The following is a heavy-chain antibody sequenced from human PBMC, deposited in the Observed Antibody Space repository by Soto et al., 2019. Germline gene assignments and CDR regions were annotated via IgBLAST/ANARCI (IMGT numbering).Heavy chain of an antibody. Sequence: GESLKISCAASGFTFSSYAMSWVRQAPGKGLEWVSAISGSGGSTYYADSVKGRFTISRDNSKNTLYLQMNSLRAEDTAVYYCAKDRTVVRYFDWSENDYWGQGTLVTVSS. CDR1: GFTFSSYA. D-gene: IGHD3-9*01. CDR3: AKDRTVVRYFDWSENDY. CDR2: ISGSGGST. V-gene: IGHV3-23*01. J-gene: IGHJ4*02.